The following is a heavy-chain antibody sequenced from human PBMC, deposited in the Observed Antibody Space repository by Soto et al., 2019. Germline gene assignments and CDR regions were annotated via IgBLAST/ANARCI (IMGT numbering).Heavy chain of an antibody. CDR2: IWYDGSNK. J-gene: IGHJ3*02. Sequence: GGSLRLSCAAAGFTFSRYGMHWVRQAPGKGLEWVAVIWYDGSNKYYADSVKGRFTISRDNSKNTLYLQMNSLRAEDTAVYYCARHKGGWIDGFDSWGQGTIVTGSS. CDR3: ARHKGGWIDGFDS. D-gene: IGHD6-19*01. V-gene: IGHV3-33*01. CDR1: GFTFSRYG.